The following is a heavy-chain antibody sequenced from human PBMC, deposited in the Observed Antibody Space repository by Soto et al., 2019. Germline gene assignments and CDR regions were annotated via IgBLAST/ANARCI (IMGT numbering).Heavy chain of an antibody. V-gene: IGHV3-21*01. CDR2: ISSSSSYT. CDR1: GFTFSNYA. Sequence: PGGSLRLSCAASGFTFSNYAMNWVRQAPGKGLEWVSTISSSSSYTYYADSVKGRFTISRDNAKNSLYLQMNSLRAEDTAVYYCARDRHPSIAVAGFFDYWGQGTLVTVSS. D-gene: IGHD6-19*01. CDR3: ARDRHPSIAVAGFFDY. J-gene: IGHJ4*02.